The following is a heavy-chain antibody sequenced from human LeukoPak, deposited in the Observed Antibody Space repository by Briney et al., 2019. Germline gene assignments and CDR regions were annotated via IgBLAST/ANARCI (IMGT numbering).Heavy chain of an antibody. CDR1: GGTFSSYA. CDR3: ARLGCSSTSCYTDYYYYGMDV. Sequence: SVNVSCKASGGTFSSYAISWVRQAPGQGLEWMGRIIPIFGIANYAQKFQGRVTITADKSTSTAYMELSSLRSEDTAVYYCARLGCSSTSCYTDYYYYGMDVWGQGTTVTVSS. D-gene: IGHD2-2*02. J-gene: IGHJ6*02. V-gene: IGHV1-69*10. CDR2: IIPIFGIA.